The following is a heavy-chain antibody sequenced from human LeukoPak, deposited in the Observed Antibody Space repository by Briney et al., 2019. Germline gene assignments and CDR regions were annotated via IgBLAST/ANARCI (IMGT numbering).Heavy chain of an antibody. CDR1: GFSFGNYW. Sequence: GGSLRLSCAASGFSFGNYWMTWVRQAPGKGLEWVANIKQDGSEKYYVDSVKGRFTISRDNANNLLYLQMNSLTAEDTAVYYCARDGFVWTSGIDYGWFDFWGQGTLVTVSS. CDR2: IKQDGSEK. D-gene: IGHD4-17*01. V-gene: IGHV3-7*05. CDR3: ARDGFVWTSGIDYGWFDF. J-gene: IGHJ4*02.